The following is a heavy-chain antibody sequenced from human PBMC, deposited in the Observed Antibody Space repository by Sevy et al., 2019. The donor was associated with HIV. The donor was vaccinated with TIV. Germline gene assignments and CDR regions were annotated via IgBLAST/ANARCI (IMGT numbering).Heavy chain of an antibody. CDR1: GFTFSSYA. J-gene: IGHJ4*02. Sequence: GGSLRLSCAASGFTFSSYAMSWVRQAPGKGLEWVSAISGSGGSTYYADSVKGRFTISRDNSKNTLYLQMNSLRAVDTAVYYCAIDLTTLFSPINFDCWGQGTLVTVSS. CDR3: AIDLTTLFSPINFDC. D-gene: IGHD3-10*02. CDR2: ISGSGGST. V-gene: IGHV3-23*01.